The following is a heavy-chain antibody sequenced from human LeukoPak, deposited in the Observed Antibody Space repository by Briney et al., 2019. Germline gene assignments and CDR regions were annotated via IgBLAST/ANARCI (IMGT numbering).Heavy chain of an antibody. CDR2: ISSSGSAI. V-gene: IGHV3-11*04. CDR3: ARDLSWSPIGFGGH. CDR1: GFTFSDYY. Sequence: GGSLRLSCAASGFTFSDYYMSWIRQAPGKGLEWVSYISSSGSAIYYADSVKGRFTISRDNAKNSLYLQMNSLRAEDTAVYYCARDLSWSPIGFGGHWGQGTLVTVSS. D-gene: IGHD3-16*01. J-gene: IGHJ4*02.